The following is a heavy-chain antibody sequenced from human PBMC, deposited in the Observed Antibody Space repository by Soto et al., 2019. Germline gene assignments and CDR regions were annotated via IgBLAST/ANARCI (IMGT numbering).Heavy chain of an antibody. D-gene: IGHD6-19*01. CDR2: ISNRGNTI. V-gene: IGHV3-11*01. J-gene: IGHJ4*02. CDR1: GFTFSDYY. CDR3: ARGGVPYSSGWGIVY. Sequence: QVQLVELGGGLVKPGGSLRLSCAASGFTFSDYYMNWIRQAPGKGLEWVSYISNRGNTIYYADSVKGRFTVSRDNTKNSLYLQMDSLRAEDSAVYFCARGGVPYSSGWGIVYWGQGILVNVSS.